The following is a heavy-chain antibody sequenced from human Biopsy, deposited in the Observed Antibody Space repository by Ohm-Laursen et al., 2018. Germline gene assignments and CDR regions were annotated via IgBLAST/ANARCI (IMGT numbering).Heavy chain of an antibody. J-gene: IGHJ3*01. CDR2: IKRDGSQS. Sequence: SLRLSCAASGFTFSTYWMTWVRQAPGKGLEWVANIKRDGSQSNHADSVKGRFTISRDNAKNSLYLQMKSLRAEDTAVYYCTRDTTYYAGTTYYDALDVWGQGTTVTVSS. V-gene: IGHV3-7*01. CDR3: TRDTTYYAGTTYYDALDV. D-gene: IGHD2/OR15-2a*01. CDR1: GFTFSTYW.